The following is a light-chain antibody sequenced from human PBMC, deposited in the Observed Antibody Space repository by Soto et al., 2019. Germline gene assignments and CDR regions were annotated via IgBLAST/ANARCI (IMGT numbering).Light chain of an antibody. CDR2: AAS. CDR1: QSISNH. V-gene: IGKV1-39*01. CDR3: QPSYSSPPT. Sequence: DIQMTQSPSSLSASVEDRVIITCRASQSISNHVNWYQQKPGKAPKLLIFAASSLQSGGPSRFSGSRSGPDFTLTISSLQPEDFATYYCQPSYSSPPTFGQGAKVEIK. J-gene: IGKJ1*01.